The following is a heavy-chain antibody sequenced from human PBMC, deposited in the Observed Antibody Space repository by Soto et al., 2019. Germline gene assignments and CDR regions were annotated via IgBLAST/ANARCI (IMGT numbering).Heavy chain of an antibody. Sequence: PGVSLSLSCAASGFTFSSYAMHWVRQAPGKGLEWVAVISYDGSNKYYADSVKGRFTISRDNSKNTLYLQMNSLRAEDTAVYYCATVGIAARPDYWGQGTLVTVSS. CDR2: ISYDGSNK. J-gene: IGHJ4*02. CDR3: ATVGIAARPDY. V-gene: IGHV3-30-3*01. D-gene: IGHD6-6*01. CDR1: GFTFSSYA.